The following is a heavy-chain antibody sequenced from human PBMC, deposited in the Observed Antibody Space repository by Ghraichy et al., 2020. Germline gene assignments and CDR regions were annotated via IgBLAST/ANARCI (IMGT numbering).Heavy chain of an antibody. CDR1: GFTFSSYG. CDR2: IRYDGSNK. J-gene: IGHJ6*03. V-gene: IGHV3-30*02. Sequence: GGSLRLSCAASGFTFSSYGMHWVRQAPGKGLEWVAFIRYDGSNKYYADSVKGRFTISRDNSKNTLYLQMNSLRAEDTAVYYCASRDGYNYYMDVWGKGTTVTVSS. D-gene: IGHD5-24*01. CDR3: ASRDGYNYYMDV.